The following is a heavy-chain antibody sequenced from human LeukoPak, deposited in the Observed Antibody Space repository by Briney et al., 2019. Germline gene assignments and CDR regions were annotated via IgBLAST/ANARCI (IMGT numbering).Heavy chain of an antibody. V-gene: IGHV1-69*04. CDR3: ARASDYYDSSGYYPFGY. Sequence: SVKASCKASGGTFSSYAISWVRQAPGQGLEWMGRIIPILGIANYAQKFQGRVTITADKSTSTAYMELSSLRSEDTAVYYCARASDYYDSSGYYPFGYWGQGTLVTVSS. D-gene: IGHD3-22*01. CDR1: GGTFSSYA. CDR2: IIPILGIA. J-gene: IGHJ4*02.